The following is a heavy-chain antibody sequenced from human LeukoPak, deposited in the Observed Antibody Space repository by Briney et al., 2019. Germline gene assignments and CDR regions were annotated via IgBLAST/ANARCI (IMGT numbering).Heavy chain of an antibody. Sequence: PGGSLRLSCAASGFTFSSYWMHWVRQAPGKGLVWVSRINSDGSSTNYADSVKGRFTISRDNAKNTLYLQMNSLRAEDTAMYYCARGSGSYYHYSYGMDVWGQGTTVTVSS. CDR2: INSDGSST. CDR3: ARGSGSYYHYSYGMDV. V-gene: IGHV3-74*01. D-gene: IGHD1-26*01. CDR1: GFTFSSYW. J-gene: IGHJ6*02.